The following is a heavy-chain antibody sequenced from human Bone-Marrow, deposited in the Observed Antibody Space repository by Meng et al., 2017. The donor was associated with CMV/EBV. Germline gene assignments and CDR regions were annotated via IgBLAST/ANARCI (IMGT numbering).Heavy chain of an antibody. Sequence: GESLKISCAASGFTFSGYEMNWVRQAPGKGLGWISYISSSGSTIYYADSVKGRFTISRDNAKNSLYLQMNSLRAEDTAVYYCASRLGYCSSTSCFDYWGQGTLVTVSS. CDR2: ISSSGSTI. CDR1: GFTFSGYE. D-gene: IGHD2-2*03. J-gene: IGHJ4*02. V-gene: IGHV3-48*03. CDR3: ASRLGYCSSTSCFDY.